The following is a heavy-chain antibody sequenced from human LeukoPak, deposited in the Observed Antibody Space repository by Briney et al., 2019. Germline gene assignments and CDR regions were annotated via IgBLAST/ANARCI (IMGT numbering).Heavy chain of an antibody. CDR2: IRYDGSNK. J-gene: IGHJ4*02. CDR1: GFTFSSYG. V-gene: IGHV3-30*02. Sequence: SGGSLRLSCAASGFTFSSYGMHWVRQAPGKGLEWVAFIRYDGSNKYYADSVKGRFTISRDNSKDTLYLQMNSLRAEDTAVYYCARELLAYFDYWGQGTLVTVSS. CDR3: ARELLAYFDY. D-gene: IGHD1-26*01.